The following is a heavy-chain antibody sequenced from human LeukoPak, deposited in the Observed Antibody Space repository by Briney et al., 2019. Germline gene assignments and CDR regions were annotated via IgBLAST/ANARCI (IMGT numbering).Heavy chain of an antibody. J-gene: IGHJ2*01. D-gene: IGHD3-16*01. CDR3: AKYLGREDSGMGEGYFDL. CDR1: GFTFDDYA. V-gene: IGHV3-9*01. Sequence: GRSLRLSCAASGFTFDDYAMHWVRQAPGKGLKWVSGISWNSGSIGYADSVKGRFTISRDNAKNSLYLQMNSLRAEDTALYYCAKYLGREDSGMGEGYFDLWGRGTLVTVSS. CDR2: ISWNSGSI.